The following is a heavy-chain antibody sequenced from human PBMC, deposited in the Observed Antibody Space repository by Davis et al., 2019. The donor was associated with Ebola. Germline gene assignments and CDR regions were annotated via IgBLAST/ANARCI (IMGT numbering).Heavy chain of an antibody. Sequence: ASVKVSCKASGYTFTNYGITWVRQAPGQGLEWMGWINPHNGNTNNAQNVQGRVTMTTDTSTSTAYMEVGSLKSDDTAVYYCARAQCPTTSDHWGQGTLVTVSS. CDR2: INPHNGNT. J-gene: IGHJ4*02. V-gene: IGHV1-18*04. CDR1: GYTFTNYG. CDR3: ARAQCPTTSDH. D-gene: IGHD1-1*01.